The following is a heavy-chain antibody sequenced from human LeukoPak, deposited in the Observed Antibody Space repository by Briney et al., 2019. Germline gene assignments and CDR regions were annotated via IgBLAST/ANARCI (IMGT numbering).Heavy chain of an antibody. CDR3: ALSWTGKIYFDY. J-gene: IGHJ4*02. Sequence: AGGSLRLSCVGAGYTFGSFAMSWVLQAPGKGLEWVAAINGNGRNTYHTDSVRGRFTISRDNSKNTLYLQVNSLRAEDTAVYFCALSWTGKIYFDYWGQGALVTVTS. CDR1: GYTFGSFA. D-gene: IGHD3/OR15-3a*01. V-gene: IGHV3-23*01. CDR2: INGNGRNT.